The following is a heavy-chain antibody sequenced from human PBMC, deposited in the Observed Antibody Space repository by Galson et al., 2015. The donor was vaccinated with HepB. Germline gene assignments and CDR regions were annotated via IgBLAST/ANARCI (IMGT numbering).Heavy chain of an antibody. Sequence: SVKVSCKASGYTFTSYYMHWVRQAPGQGLEWMGIINPSGGSTSYAQKFQGRVTMTRDTSTSTVYMELSSLRSEDTAVYYCARRAYSNRSPYYFDYWGQGTLVTVSS. J-gene: IGHJ4*02. CDR3: ARRAYSNRSPYYFDY. CDR1: GYTFTSYY. CDR2: INPSGGST. V-gene: IGHV1-46*03. D-gene: IGHD4-11*01.